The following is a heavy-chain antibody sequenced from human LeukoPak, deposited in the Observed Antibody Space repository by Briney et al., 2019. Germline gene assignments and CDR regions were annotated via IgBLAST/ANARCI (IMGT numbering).Heavy chain of an antibody. CDR3: ARDPRIAVDPDAFDI. V-gene: IGHV4-59*01. CDR1: GGSISSNY. J-gene: IGHJ3*02. Sequence: SETLSLTCTVSGGSISSNYWSWIRQPPGKGLEWIGYIYYSGSTNYNPSLKSRVTISVDTSKNQFSLKLSSVTAADTAVYYCARDPRIAVDPDAFDIWGQGTMVTVSS. CDR2: IYYSGST. D-gene: IGHD6-19*01.